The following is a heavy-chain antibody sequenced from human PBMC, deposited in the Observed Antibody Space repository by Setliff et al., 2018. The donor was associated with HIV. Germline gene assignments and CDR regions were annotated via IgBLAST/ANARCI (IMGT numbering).Heavy chain of an antibody. D-gene: IGHD4-17*01. V-gene: IGHV1-69*05. CDR2: IIPIFGTA. Sequence: VSCKASGGTFSSYAISWVRQAPGQGLEWMGGIIPIFGTANYAQKFQGRVTITTDESTSTAYMELSSLRSEDTAVYYCARGPDDYGGDDGAFDIWGQGTTVTVSS. CDR1: GGTFSSYA. CDR3: ARGPDDYGGDDGAFDI. J-gene: IGHJ3*02.